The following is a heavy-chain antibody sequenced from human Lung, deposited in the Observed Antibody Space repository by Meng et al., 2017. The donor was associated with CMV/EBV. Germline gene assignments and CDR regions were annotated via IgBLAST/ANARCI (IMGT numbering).Heavy chain of an antibody. Sequence: PCAASGFTFSSYWMHWVRQAPGKGLVWVSRINSDGSSTSYADSVKGRFTISRDNAKNTLYLQMNSLRAEDTAVYYCARDLRVRGVKGGSRYYGMDVWXQGTTVTVSS. CDR3: ARDLRVRGVKGGSRYYGMDV. V-gene: IGHV3-74*01. J-gene: IGHJ6*02. CDR2: INSDGSST. D-gene: IGHD3-10*01. CDR1: GFTFSSYW.